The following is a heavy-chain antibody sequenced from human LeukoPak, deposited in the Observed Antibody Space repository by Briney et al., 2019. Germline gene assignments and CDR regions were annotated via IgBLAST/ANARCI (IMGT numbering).Heavy chain of an antibody. CDR2: ISSSSYI. V-gene: IGHV3-21*01. Sequence: GGSLRLSCAASGFTFSSYSMNWVRQAPGKGLEWVSSISSSSYIYYADSVKGRFTISRDNAKNSLYLQMNSLRAEDTAVYYCALDYYDSSGTRAGGAFDIWGQGTMVTVSS. D-gene: IGHD3-22*01. CDR3: ALDYYDSSGTRAGGAFDI. CDR1: GFTFSSYS. J-gene: IGHJ3*02.